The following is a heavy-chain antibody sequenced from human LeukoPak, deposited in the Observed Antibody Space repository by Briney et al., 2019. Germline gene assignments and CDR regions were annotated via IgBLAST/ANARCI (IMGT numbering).Heavy chain of an antibody. CDR1: GFTFGDYA. D-gene: IGHD3-3*01. CDR3: TRTGLEWLFSDPPLDY. J-gene: IGHJ4*02. V-gene: IGHV3-49*03. CDR2: IRSKAYGGTT. Sequence: GGSLRLSCTASGFTFGDYAMSWFRQAPGKGREWVGFIRSKAYGGTTEYAASVKGRFTISRDNSKSIAYLQMNSLKTEDTAVYYCTRTGLEWLFSDPPLDYWGQGPLVTVSS.